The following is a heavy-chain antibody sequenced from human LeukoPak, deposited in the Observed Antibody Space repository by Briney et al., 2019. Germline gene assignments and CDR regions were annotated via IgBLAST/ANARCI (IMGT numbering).Heavy chain of an antibody. V-gene: IGHV1-69*06. Sequence: GASVKVSRKASGGTFSSYAISWVRQAPGQGLEWMGGIIPIFGTANYAQKFQGRVTITADKSTSTAYMELSSLRSGDTAVYYCAGSGREVLQLWPRIAFDIWGQGTMVTVSS. D-gene: IGHD5-18*01. CDR1: GGTFSSYA. CDR2: IIPIFGTA. CDR3: AGSGREVLQLWPRIAFDI. J-gene: IGHJ3*02.